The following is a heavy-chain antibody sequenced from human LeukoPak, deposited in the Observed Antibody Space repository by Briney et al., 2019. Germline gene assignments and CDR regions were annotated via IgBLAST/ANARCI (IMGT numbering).Heavy chain of an antibody. J-gene: IGHJ4*02. D-gene: IGHD6-13*01. CDR1: GYTFTGYY. CDR3: ARAEPGIAAAGT. V-gene: IGHV1-2*06. Sequence: ASLKVSCKASGYTFTGYYMHWVRQAPGQGLEWIGRINPNSGATNYAQKFQGRVTMTRDTSISTAYMELSRLRSDDTAVYYCARAEPGIAAAGTWGRGTLVTVSS. CDR2: INPNSGAT.